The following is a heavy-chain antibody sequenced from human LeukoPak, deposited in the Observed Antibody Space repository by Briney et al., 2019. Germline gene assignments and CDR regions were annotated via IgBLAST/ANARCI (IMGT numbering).Heavy chain of an antibody. CDR1: GYSISSGYY. D-gene: IGHD2-2*01. CDR3: ARDWVLGYCSSTSCYAVQL. J-gene: IGHJ4*02. V-gene: IGHV4-38-2*02. Sequence: MTSETLSLTCTVSGYSISSGYYWGWIRQPPGKGLEWFGSIYHSGSTYYNPSLKSRVTISVDTSKNQFSLKLSSVTAADTAVYYCARDWVLGYCSSTSCYAVQLWGQGTLVTVSS. CDR2: IYHSGST.